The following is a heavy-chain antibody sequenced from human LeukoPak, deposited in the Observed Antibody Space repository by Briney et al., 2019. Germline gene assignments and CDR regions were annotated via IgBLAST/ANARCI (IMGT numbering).Heavy chain of an antibody. CDR1: GFTFSNYG. CDR3: TKEMADRREAFDY. Sequence: GGSLRLSRAASGFTFSNYGIHWVRQAPGKGLEWVAFVRYDGSNKYYADSVKGRFTISRDNSKNTLYLQMNSLRAEDTAVYYCTKEMADRREAFDYWGQGTLATVSS. D-gene: IGHD6-6*01. V-gene: IGHV3-30*02. CDR2: VRYDGSNK. J-gene: IGHJ4*02.